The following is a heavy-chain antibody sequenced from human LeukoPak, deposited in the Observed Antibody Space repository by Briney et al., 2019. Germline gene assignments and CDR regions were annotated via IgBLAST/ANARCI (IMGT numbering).Heavy chain of an antibody. CDR1: GGSISSYY. D-gene: IGHD3-22*01. V-gene: IGHV4-59*08. CDR3: ARTGSYDSNGLDS. Sequence: SETLSLTCTVSGGSISSYYWTWIRQPPGKGLEWIGYIYYSGSTNYNPSLKSRVTMSVDTSKNHFSLNLSSVTAADTAVYYCARTGSYDSNGLDSWGQGPVVTVSS. CDR2: IYYSGST. J-gene: IGHJ4*02.